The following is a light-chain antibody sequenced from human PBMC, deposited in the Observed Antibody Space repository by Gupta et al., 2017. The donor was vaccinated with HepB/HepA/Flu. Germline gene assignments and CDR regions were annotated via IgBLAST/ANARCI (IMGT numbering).Light chain of an antibody. CDR2: KNN. J-gene: IGLJ2*01. Sequence: QAGLTQPPSVSKGLRQTATLTCTGNSNNVGNQGAAWLQQHQGHPPKLLSYKNNNRPSGISERFAASRSGKTAYLTITGLQPEDEADYDCSAWDSSLRAQVFGGGTKLTVL. CDR1: SNNVGNQG. V-gene: IGLV10-54*04. CDR3: SAWDSSLRAQV.